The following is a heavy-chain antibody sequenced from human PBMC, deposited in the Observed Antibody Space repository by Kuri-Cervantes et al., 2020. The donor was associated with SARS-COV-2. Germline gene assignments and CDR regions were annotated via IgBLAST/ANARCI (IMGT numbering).Heavy chain of an antibody. Sequence: SVKVSCKASGGTFNSNAISWVRQAPGQGLEWMGGITPIFGTAYYAQKFQGRVTITADISTNTVYMELSSLKSADTAVYYCARAYGGEFYYGMDVWGPGTTVTVSS. CDR2: ITPIFGTA. CDR1: GGTFNSNA. J-gene: IGHJ6*02. D-gene: IGHD2-8*01. V-gene: IGHV1-69*06. CDR3: ARAYGGEFYYGMDV.